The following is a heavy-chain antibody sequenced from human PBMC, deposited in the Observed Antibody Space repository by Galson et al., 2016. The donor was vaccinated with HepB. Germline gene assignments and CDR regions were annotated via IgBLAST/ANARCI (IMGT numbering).Heavy chain of an antibody. CDR1: GFIFSDYD. J-gene: IGHJ2*01. CDR2: ISSSGSTI. CDR3: ARSVGSTDYYDTSGYFVSWYFDL. D-gene: IGHD3-22*01. V-gene: IGHV3-11*01. Sequence: SLRLSCAASGFIFSDYDMSWIRQAPGKGLEWVSYISSSGSTIYYAASVAGRFTISRDNAKNSLYLQMNRLRADDTDVYYCARSVGSTDYYDTSGYFVSWYFDLWGRGTLVTVSS.